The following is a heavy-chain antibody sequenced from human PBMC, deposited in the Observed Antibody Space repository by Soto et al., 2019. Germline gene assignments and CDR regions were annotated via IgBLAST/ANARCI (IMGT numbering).Heavy chain of an antibody. D-gene: IGHD3-10*01. CDR2: ISAYNGNT. CDR1: GYTFTSFG. V-gene: IGHV1-18*01. J-gene: IGHJ4*02. CDR3: AREFGQGGPLDY. Sequence: QVQLVKPGAEVKKPGASVKVSCKASGYTFTSFGISWVRQAPGQGLEWMGWISAYNGNTNYALKRQGRVTITTDKSTSTAYMELRSLRSDDTAVDYCAREFGQGGPLDYWGQGTLVTVSS.